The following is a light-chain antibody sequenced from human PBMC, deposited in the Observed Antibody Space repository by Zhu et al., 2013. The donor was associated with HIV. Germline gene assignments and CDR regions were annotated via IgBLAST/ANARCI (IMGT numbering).Light chain of an antibody. V-gene: IGKV3-15*01. CDR2: GAS. Sequence: EIVMTQSPGTLSVSPGERAKLSCRASQSVNRNLAWYQQKPGQPPRLLIYGASTRATGIPVRFSASGSGTEFTLTISSLRSEDFAVYYCHQYNKEYSFGQGTKLEIK. CDR1: QSVNRN. J-gene: IGKJ2*03. CDR3: HQYNKEYS.